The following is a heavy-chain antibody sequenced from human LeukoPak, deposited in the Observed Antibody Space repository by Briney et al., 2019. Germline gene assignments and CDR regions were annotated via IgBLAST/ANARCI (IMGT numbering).Heavy chain of an antibody. Sequence: GASVKVSCKASRGTFSSYAISWVRQAPGQGLEWMGWISTYNGNTNYAQKLQGRVTMTRDTSISTAYMELSRLRSDDTAVYYCARLKGPPGGFDYWGQGTLVTVSS. CDR2: ISTYNGNT. V-gene: IGHV1-18*01. CDR3: ARLKGPPGGFDY. J-gene: IGHJ4*02. CDR1: RGTFSSYA. D-gene: IGHD1-14*01.